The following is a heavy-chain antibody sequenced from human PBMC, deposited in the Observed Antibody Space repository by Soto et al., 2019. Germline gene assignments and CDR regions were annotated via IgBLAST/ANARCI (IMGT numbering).Heavy chain of an antibody. Sequence: PGGPLRLSCAASGFTFSSYSMNWVRQAPGKGLEWVSYISSSSSTIYYADSVKGRFTISRDNAKNSLYLQMNSLRDEDTAVYYYARDSNYDILTDFDYWGQGTLVTVSS. CDR3: ARDSNYDILTDFDY. CDR1: GFTFSSYS. D-gene: IGHD3-9*01. CDR2: ISSSSSTI. J-gene: IGHJ4*02. V-gene: IGHV3-48*02.